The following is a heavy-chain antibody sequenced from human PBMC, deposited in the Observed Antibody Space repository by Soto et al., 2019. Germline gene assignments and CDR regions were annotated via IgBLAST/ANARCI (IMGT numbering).Heavy chain of an antibody. D-gene: IGHD2-2*03. J-gene: IGHJ5*02. CDR3: ARECGYCSSTRGWFDP. V-gene: IGHV4-39*07. Sequence: SSETLSLTCAVSGGSITSIYHWAWIRQPPGRGLEWVASIYYSGSTYHNPSLKSRVTISVDTSKNQFSLKLSSVTAADTAVYYCARECGYCSSTRGWFDPWGQGTLVTVSS. CDR2: IYYSGST. CDR1: GGSITSIYH.